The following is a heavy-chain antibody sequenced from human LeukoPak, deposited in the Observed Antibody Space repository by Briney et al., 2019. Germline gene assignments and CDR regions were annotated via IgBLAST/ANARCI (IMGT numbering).Heavy chain of an antibody. V-gene: IGHV4-59*01. J-gene: IGHJ6*03. D-gene: IGHD2-15*01. CDR2: IYYSGST. CDR3: ARSVEGYCRGGSRYYYFYYMDV. Sequence: SETLSLTCTVSGGSISSYYWSWIRQPPGKGLEWIGYIYYSGSTNYNPSLKSRVTISVDTSKNQFSLKLSSVTAADTAVYYCARSVEGYCRGGSRYYYFYYMDVWGKGTTVTVSS. CDR1: GGSISSYY.